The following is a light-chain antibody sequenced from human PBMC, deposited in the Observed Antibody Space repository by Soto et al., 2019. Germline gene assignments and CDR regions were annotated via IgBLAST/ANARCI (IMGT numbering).Light chain of an antibody. Sequence: ENVLTQSPGTLSLSLGERATLSCRASQSVSSNYLAWYQQKPGQAPRLLIYGASSRATGIPDRFSGSGSGTDFTLNITRLEPEDFAVYYCQQYGTSPWTFGQGTKVDIK. CDR2: GAS. V-gene: IGKV3-20*01. CDR1: QSVSSNY. CDR3: QQYGTSPWT. J-gene: IGKJ1*01.